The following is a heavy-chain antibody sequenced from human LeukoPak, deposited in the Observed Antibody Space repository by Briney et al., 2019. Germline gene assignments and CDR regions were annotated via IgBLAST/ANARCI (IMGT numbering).Heavy chain of an antibody. V-gene: IGHV3-11*01. Sequence: GGSLRLSCAASGFTFSDYYMSWIRQAPGKGLEWVSYISSSATTIYYADSVKGRFTISRDNAKNSLYLQMNSLRAEDTAVYYCASRITPTGNDHHWGQGALVTVSS. CDR3: ASRITPTGNDHH. D-gene: IGHD6-13*01. CDR1: GFTFSDYY. CDR2: ISSSATTI. J-gene: IGHJ5*02.